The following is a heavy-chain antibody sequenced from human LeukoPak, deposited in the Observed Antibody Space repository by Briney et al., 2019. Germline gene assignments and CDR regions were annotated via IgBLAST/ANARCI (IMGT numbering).Heavy chain of an antibody. D-gene: IGHD2-2*01. CDR2: INQRGSEK. CDR1: GFIFSNYW. V-gene: IGHV3-7*03. J-gene: IGHJ4*02. CDR3: ARLVVPPGNRGWYYEH. Sequence: GGSLRLSCAASGFIFSNYWMAWVRQGPGEGPEWVANINQRGSEKYYVDSVRGRFTIFRDNAKNSLDLQMNSLRVEDTAIYYCARLVVPPGNRGWYYEHWGQGTLVTVSS.